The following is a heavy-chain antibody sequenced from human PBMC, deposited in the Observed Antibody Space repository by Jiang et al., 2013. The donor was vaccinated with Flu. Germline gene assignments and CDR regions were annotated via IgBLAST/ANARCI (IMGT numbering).Heavy chain of an antibody. CDR3: AREGTIYGVAMSTDF. J-gene: IGHJ4*02. CDR2: INPSGGTA. D-gene: IGHD1/OR15-1a*01. Sequence: KKPGASVKVSCQTSGYIFTNYYIQWVRQAPGQGLEWVGVINPSGGTATYSQKFQGRVTMTSDTSTRTVYMDMSSLRSEDTAVYYCAREGTIYGVAMSTDFWGQGTLVTVTS. V-gene: IGHV1-46*01. CDR1: GYIFTNYY.